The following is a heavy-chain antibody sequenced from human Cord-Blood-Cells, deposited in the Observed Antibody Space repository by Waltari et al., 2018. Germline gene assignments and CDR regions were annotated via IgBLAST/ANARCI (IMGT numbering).Heavy chain of an antibody. Sequence: QLQLQESGPGLVKPSETLSLTCTVSGGPISSSSYYWGWIRQPPGKGLEWIGSIYYSGSTYYNPSLKRRVTISVDTSKNQFSLKLSSVTAADTAVYYCARLPGPRYCSGGSCYSLHYYFDYWGQGTLVTVSS. CDR2: IYYSGST. CDR3: ARLPGPRYCSGGSCYSLHYYFDY. CDR1: GGPISSSSYY. D-gene: IGHD2-15*01. V-gene: IGHV4-39*01. J-gene: IGHJ4*02.